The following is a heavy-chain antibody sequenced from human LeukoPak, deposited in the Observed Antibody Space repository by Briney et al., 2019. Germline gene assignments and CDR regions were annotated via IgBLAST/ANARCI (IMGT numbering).Heavy chain of an antibody. CDR3: ARTRDGYNFGPFDC. Sequence: GGSLRLSCAASGFTFSNAWMSWVRQAPGKGQEWVSLISSNSSHTYNADSVKGRFTISRDNAKNSLYLEMNSLRVEDTAVYYCARTRDGYNFGPFDCWGQGTLVTVSS. V-gene: IGHV3-21*01. D-gene: IGHD5-24*01. CDR1: GFTFSNAW. CDR2: ISSNSSHT. J-gene: IGHJ4*02.